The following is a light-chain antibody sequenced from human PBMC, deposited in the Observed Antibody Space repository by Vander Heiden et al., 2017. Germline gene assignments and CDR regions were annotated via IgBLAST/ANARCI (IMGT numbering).Light chain of an antibody. V-gene: IGKV1-5*03. J-gene: IGKJ2*01. CDR1: QSISSW. CDR2: KAS. CDR3: QQYSTYPYT. Sequence: DIQMTQSPSSLSGSVGDRVTFTCRASQSISSWLAWYQQKPGKAPKVLIYKASTLESGVPSRFSGSGSGTEYTLTISGLQPDDFATYFCQQYSTYPYTFGQGTNLKIK.